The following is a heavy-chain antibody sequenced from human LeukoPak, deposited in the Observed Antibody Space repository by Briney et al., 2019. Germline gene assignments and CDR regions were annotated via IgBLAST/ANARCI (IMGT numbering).Heavy chain of an antibody. V-gene: IGHV3-23*01. Sequence: GGSLRLSCAASGFTFSSYAMSWVRQAPGKGLEWVSAISGSGGSTYYADSVKGRFTISRDNSKNTLYLQMNSPRAEDTAVYYCAKTYYYDSSGYYYFDYWGQGTLVTVSS. CDR3: AKTYYYDSSGYYYFDY. CDR1: GFTFSSYA. D-gene: IGHD3-22*01. J-gene: IGHJ4*02. CDR2: ISGSGGST.